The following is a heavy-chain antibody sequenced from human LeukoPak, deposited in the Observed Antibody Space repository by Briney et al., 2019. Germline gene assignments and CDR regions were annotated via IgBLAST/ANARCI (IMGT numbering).Heavy chain of an antibody. D-gene: IGHD6-6*01. V-gene: IGHV3-7*01. CDR1: GFTFSRYW. Sequence: GGSLRLSCAASGFTFSRYWMSWVRQAPGKGLEWVANIKQDGSQISYVDSVKGRFTISRDNANNLLYLQMNSLRAEDTAVYYCARESFAARWDWGQGTLVTVSS. J-gene: IGHJ4*02. CDR3: ARESFAARWD. CDR2: IKQDGSQI.